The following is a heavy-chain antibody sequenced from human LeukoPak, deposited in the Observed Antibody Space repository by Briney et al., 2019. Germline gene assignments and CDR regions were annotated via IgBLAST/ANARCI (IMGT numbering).Heavy chain of an antibody. CDR3: AKGRIVVVTAGFDY. D-gene: IGHD2-21*02. CDR2: ISSRGDI. J-gene: IGHJ4*02. Sequence: GGSLRLSCAASGFTFSTYSMNWVRQAPGKGLEWVSYISSRGDIYYADSVKGRFTISRDNSKNTLYLQMNSLRAEDTAVYYCAKGRIVVVTAGFDYWGQGTLVTVSS. V-gene: IGHV3-21*05. CDR1: GFTFSTYS.